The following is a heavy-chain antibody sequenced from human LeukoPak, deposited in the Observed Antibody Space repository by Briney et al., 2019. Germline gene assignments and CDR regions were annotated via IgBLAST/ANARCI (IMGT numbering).Heavy chain of an antibody. Sequence: GGSLRLSCSASGFVFSDYYMHWVRQVPGKGLESVSYMSRSGDIIYYADSVKGRFTISRDNAKNSLYLQMNSLRAEDTAVYYCARDVYYGSGSPRLDYWGQGTLVTVSS. D-gene: IGHD3-10*01. J-gene: IGHJ4*02. CDR2: MSRSGDII. CDR1: GFVFSDYY. CDR3: ARDVYYGSGSPRLDY. V-gene: IGHV3-11*04.